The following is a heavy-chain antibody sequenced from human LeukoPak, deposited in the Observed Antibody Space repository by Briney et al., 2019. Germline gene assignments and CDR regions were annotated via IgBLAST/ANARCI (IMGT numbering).Heavy chain of an antibody. D-gene: IGHD3-22*01. J-gene: IGHJ4*02. CDR3: ARDTARSYYDSSGYYDY. Sequence: PGGSLRLSCAASGFTFSSYSMNWVRQAPGKGLEWVSSISSSSYIYYADSVKGRFTISRDNAKNSLYLQMNSLRAEDTAVYYCARDTARSYYDSSGYYDYWGQGTLVTVSS. CDR2: ISSSSYI. V-gene: IGHV3-21*01. CDR1: GFTFSSYS.